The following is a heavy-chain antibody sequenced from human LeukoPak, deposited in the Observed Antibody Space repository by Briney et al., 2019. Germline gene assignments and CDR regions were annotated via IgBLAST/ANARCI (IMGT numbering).Heavy chain of an antibody. D-gene: IGHD1-26*01. CDR3: VREGGEYLSGPFDY. J-gene: IGHJ4*02. Sequence: GGSLRLSCAVSGFTFSSYYMSWGRQAPGKGLEWVADIKQDGNEKYYVDSVKGRFTISRDNAKNSLLLQMNSLRAEDTAVYYCVREGGEYLSGPFDYWGQGALVTVSS. CDR2: IKQDGNEK. CDR1: GFTFSSYY. V-gene: IGHV3-7*01.